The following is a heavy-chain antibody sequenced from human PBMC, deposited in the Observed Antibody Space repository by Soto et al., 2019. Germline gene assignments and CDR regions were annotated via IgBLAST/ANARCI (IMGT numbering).Heavy chain of an antibody. Sequence: EVQLVESGGDLVQPGGSLRLSCVTSGLNFSNYWLSWVRQAPGKGLEWVANINQAGNKKYYVDSVKGRFTISRDNAKNSLYLQMNSLKAEDTAVYYCARDRGSGRYRGQGTLVTVSS. CDR3: ARDRGSGRY. J-gene: IGHJ4*02. CDR1: GLNFSNYW. CDR2: INQAGNKK. V-gene: IGHV3-7*05. D-gene: IGHD2-8*02.